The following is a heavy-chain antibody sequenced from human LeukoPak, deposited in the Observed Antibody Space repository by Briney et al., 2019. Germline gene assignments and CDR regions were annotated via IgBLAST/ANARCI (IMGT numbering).Heavy chain of an antibody. V-gene: IGHV4-34*01. CDR2: INHSGST. Sequence: KTSETLSLTCAVYGGSFSDYYWSWLRQPPGKGLEWIGEINHSGSTNYNPSLKSRVTISVDTSKNQFSLKLSSVTAADTAVYYCASRWFGESLHHTYGMDVWGQGTTVTVSS. CDR1: GGSFSDYY. CDR3: ASRWFGESLHHTYGMDV. D-gene: IGHD3-10*01. J-gene: IGHJ6*02.